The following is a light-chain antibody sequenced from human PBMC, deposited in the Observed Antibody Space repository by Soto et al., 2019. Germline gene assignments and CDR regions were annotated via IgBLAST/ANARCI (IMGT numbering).Light chain of an antibody. Sequence: EIVMTQSPATLSVSPGERATLSCRASQSVSSNLAWYQQKPGQAPRLLIYGESTRATGIPARFSGSGSGTEFTLTISSLQSEDFAVYYCQQYNNWPLAWTFGQGTKVEIK. CDR2: GES. CDR1: QSVSSN. J-gene: IGKJ1*01. CDR3: QQYNNWPLAWT. V-gene: IGKV3-15*01.